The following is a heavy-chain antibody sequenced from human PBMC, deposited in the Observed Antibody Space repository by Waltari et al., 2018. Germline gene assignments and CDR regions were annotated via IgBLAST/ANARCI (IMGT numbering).Heavy chain of an antibody. CDR3: AREWVAVLVGATQSLDY. CDR2: INPNSGGT. J-gene: IGHJ4*02. D-gene: IGHD2-15*01. CDR1: GYTFTGNY. Sequence: QVQLVQSGAAVKKPGASVKVSCEASGYTFTGNYIHWVRQAPGQGLEWMGWINPNSGGTHYSQKFQDRVTMTRDTSISTAYMELSSLRSDDTAVYYCAREWVAVLVGATQSLDYWGQGTLVTVSS. V-gene: IGHV1-2*02.